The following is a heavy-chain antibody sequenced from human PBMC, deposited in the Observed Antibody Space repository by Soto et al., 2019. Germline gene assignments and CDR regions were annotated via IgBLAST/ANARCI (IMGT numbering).Heavy chain of an antibody. D-gene: IGHD3-3*01. CDR1: GFSLSTSGVG. Sequence: QITLKESGPTLVKPTQTLTLTCTFSGFSLSTSGVGVGWIRQPPGKALEWLALIYWNDDKRYSPSLKSRLTITKDTSKNQVVLTLTNMDPVDTATYYCAHSRGALRFLEWLPPPGYFDYWGQGTLVTVSP. CDR3: AHSRGALRFLEWLPPPGYFDY. J-gene: IGHJ4*02. CDR2: IYWNDDK. V-gene: IGHV2-5*01.